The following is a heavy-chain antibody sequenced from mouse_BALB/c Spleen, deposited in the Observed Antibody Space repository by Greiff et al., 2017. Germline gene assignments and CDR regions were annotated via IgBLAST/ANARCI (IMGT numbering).Heavy chain of an antibody. D-gene: IGHD2-10*02. Sequence: QVQLQQSGAELVRPGASVTLSCKASGYTFTDYEMHWVKQTPVHGLEWIGAIDPETGGTAYNQKFKGKATLTADKSSYTAYMELRSLTSEDSAVDDCTRSLYGNYAFDYWGQGTTLTVSA. CDR2: IDPETGGT. CDR3: TRSLYGNYAFDY. J-gene: IGHJ2*01. CDR1: GYTFTDYE. V-gene: IGHV1-15*01.